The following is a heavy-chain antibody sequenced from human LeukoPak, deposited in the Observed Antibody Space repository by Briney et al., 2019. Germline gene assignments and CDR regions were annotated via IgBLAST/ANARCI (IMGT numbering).Heavy chain of an antibody. CDR3: ARGHSGWSKYYFDY. V-gene: IGHV1-3*03. Sequence: EASVKVSCTASGYTFTNYDMHWVRQAPGQRLEWMGWINTVNGNTKYSQEVQGRVTLTRDTSATTAYMELSSLRSEDMAVYYCARGHSGWSKYYFDYWGQGTLVTVSS. CDR1: GYTFTNYD. J-gene: IGHJ4*02. CDR2: INTVNGNT. D-gene: IGHD6-19*01.